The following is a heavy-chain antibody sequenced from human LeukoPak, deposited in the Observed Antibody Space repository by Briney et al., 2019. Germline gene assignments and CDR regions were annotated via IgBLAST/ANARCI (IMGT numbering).Heavy chain of an antibody. CDR1: GFTFDDYA. J-gene: IGHJ4*02. D-gene: IGHD6-13*01. CDR2: ISGSGGST. Sequence: GGSLRLSCAASGFTFDDYAMHWVRQAPGKGLEWVSAISGSGGSTYYADSVKGRFTISRDNSKNTLYLQMNSLRAEDTAVYYCAKTSSWYLFDYWGQGTLVTVSS. CDR3: AKTSSWYLFDY. V-gene: IGHV3-23*01.